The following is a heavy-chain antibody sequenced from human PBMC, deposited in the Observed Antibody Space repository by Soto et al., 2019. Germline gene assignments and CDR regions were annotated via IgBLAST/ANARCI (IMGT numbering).Heavy chain of an antibody. CDR2: ISAYNGNT. CDR3: ARGGYCSSTSCPRARYYYYGMDV. J-gene: IGHJ6*02. V-gene: IGHV1-18*04. CDR1: GYTFTSYG. D-gene: IGHD2-2*01. Sequence: SVKVSCSASGYTFTSYGISWVRQAPVQGLEWMGWISAYNGNTNNEQKLQGRVTMTTDTSTSTAYMELRSLRSDDTAVYYCARGGYCSSTSCPRARYYYYGMDVWGQGTTVTVS.